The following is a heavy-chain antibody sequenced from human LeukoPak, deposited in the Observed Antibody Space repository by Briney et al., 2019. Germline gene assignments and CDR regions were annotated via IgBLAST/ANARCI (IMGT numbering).Heavy chain of an antibody. CDR2: IHYGGST. Sequence: PSETLSLTCTVSSGSITRHYWTWIRQPPGKGLEWIGYIHYGGSTNYNASLKNRVTISVDTSNKQFSLNMSSVTPADTALYYCARDSVDESSGYYPSGAFDLWGQGTLVTVSS. J-gene: IGHJ3*01. V-gene: IGHV4-59*11. D-gene: IGHD3-22*01. CDR1: SGSITRHY. CDR3: ARDSVDESSGYYPSGAFDL.